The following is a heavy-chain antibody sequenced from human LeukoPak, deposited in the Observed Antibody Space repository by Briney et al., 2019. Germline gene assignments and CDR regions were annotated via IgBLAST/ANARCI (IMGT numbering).Heavy chain of an antibody. CDR3: ARADSPDYYYGMDV. D-gene: IGHD2-21*01. J-gene: IGHJ6*02. Sequence: PSQTLSLTCAVSGGSISSGGYSWSWIRQPPGKGLEWIGYIYYSGSTNYNPSLKSRVTISVDTSKNQFSLKLSSVTAADTAVYYCARADSPDYYYGMDVWGQGTTVTVSS. CDR2: IYYSGST. CDR1: GGSISSGGYS. V-gene: IGHV4-61*08.